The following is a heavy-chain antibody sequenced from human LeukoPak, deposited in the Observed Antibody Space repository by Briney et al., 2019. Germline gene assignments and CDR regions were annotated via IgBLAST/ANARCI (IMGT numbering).Heavy chain of an antibody. D-gene: IGHD4-17*01. J-gene: IGHJ4*02. CDR2: ISGSGDST. V-gene: IGHV3-23*01. CDR1: GFTFKNYA. CDR3: ARTNPVYGDYDY. Sequence: GGSLRLSCAASGFTFKNYAMTWVRQAPGKGLEWVSSISGSGDSTYYADSVKGRFTISRDNSKNTLYLQMDSLRAEDTAAYYCARTNPVYGDYDYWGQGTLVTVSS.